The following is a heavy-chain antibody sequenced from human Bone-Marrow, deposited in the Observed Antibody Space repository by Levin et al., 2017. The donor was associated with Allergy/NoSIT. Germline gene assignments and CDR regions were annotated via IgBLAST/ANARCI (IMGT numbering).Heavy chain of an antibody. Sequence: ASVKVSCKASGYTFTGYYMHWVRQAPGQGLEWMGWINPNSGGTNYAQKFQGRVTMTRDTSISTAYMELSRLRSDDTAIYYCARDTKAVAETFDYWGQGTLVTVSS. V-gene: IGHV1-2*02. J-gene: IGHJ4*02. D-gene: IGHD6-19*01. CDR2: INPNSGGT. CDR3: ARDTKAVAETFDY. CDR1: GYTFTGYY.